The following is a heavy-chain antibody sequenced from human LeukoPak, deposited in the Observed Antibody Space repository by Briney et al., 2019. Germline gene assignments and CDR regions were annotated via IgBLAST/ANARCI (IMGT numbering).Heavy chain of an antibody. CDR3: ARRYCSGADCYGGDSYYYMDV. D-gene: IGHD2-2*01. CDR2: LYYSGRT. CDR1: GDSISSYY. V-gene: IGHV4-39*01. Sequence: SETLSLTCTVSGDSISSYYWSWIRQPPGKGLEWIGSLYYSGRTYYNPSLKSRVTISIDTSKNQFSLRLTSVTAADTAVYYCARRYCSGADCYGGDSYYYMDVWGKGTTVTISS. J-gene: IGHJ6*03.